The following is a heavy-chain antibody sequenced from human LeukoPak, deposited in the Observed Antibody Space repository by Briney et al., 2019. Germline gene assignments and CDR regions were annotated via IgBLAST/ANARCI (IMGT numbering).Heavy chain of an antibody. CDR3: ARGAYSSGWAYFDH. D-gene: IGHD6-19*01. CDR1: GFTFSDYS. J-gene: IGHJ4*02. CDR2: ISFSVNTK. V-gene: IGHV3-48*04. Sequence: GGSLRLSCAASGFTFSDYSMNWVRQAPGKGLEWVSYISFSVNTKYYGDSVKGRFTISRDDAKNSLYLHMDSLRAEDTAVYYCARGAYSSGWAYFDHWGQGTLVTVSS.